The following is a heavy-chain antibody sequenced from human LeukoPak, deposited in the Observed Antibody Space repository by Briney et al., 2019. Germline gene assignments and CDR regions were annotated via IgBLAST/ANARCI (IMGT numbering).Heavy chain of an antibody. CDR2: IKSKTDGGTT. CDR3: TTDVGVTTADYYYYYMDV. V-gene: IGHV3-15*01. Sequence: GGSLRLSCAASEFTFSNAWMSWVRQAPGKGLEWVGRIKSKTDGGTTDYAAPVKGRFTISRDDSKNTLYLQMNSLKTEDTAVYYCTTDVGVTTADYYYYYMDVWGKGTTVTVSS. J-gene: IGHJ6*03. D-gene: IGHD4-11*01. CDR1: EFTFSNAW.